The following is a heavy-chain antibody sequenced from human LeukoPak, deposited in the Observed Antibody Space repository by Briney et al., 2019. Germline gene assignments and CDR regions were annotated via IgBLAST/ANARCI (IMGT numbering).Heavy chain of an antibody. CDR3: ARHYGVERGAFDI. CDR2: VNPNSGGT. V-gene: IGHV1-2*02. J-gene: IGHJ3*02. Sequence: ASVKVSCKASGYTFTGYYMHWVRQAPGQGLEWMGWVNPNSGGTNYAQKFQGRVTMTRDTSISTAYMELSRLRSDDTAVYYCARHYGVERGAFDIWGQGTMVTVSS. D-gene: IGHD4-17*01. CDR1: GYTFTGYY.